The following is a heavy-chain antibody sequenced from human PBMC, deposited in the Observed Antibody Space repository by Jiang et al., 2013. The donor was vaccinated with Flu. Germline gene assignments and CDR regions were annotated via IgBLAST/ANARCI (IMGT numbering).Heavy chain of an antibody. J-gene: IGHJ4*02. D-gene: IGHD3-22*01. V-gene: IGHV3-74*01. Sequence: RFSISRDNTKNTLYLQMNSLRAEDTAVYYCAREDQRGYDTTGRTTRVFDYWGQGTLVTVSS. CDR3: AREDQRGYDTTGRTTRVFDY.